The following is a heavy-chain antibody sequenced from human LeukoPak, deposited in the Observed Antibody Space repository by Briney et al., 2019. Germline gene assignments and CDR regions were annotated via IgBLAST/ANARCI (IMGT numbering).Heavy chain of an antibody. D-gene: IGHD6-19*01. J-gene: IGHJ3*02. CDR3: ARDRIAVARTDAFDI. Sequence: PGGSLRLSCATSGFTFSSYGFHWVCQAPIKGLEWVAVIWYDGSKKYYADSVKGRFTISRDDSKNTVYLQMDSLRAEDTAMYYCARDRIAVARTDAFDIWGQGTMVTVSS. CDR1: GFTFSSYG. CDR2: IWYDGSKK. V-gene: IGHV3-33*01.